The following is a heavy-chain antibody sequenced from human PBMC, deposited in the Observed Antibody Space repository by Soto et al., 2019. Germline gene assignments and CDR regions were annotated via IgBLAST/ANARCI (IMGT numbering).Heavy chain of an antibody. Sequence: EVQLVESGGGLVQPGGSLRLSCAASGFTFSSYAMNWVRQAPGKGLEWVSYISSSGSTIYYADSVKGRFTISRDNANNSLYLQMNSQRAEDTAIYYCASFYDFWSGELYYYYYGMDVWGQGTTVTVSS. CDR1: GFTFSSYA. J-gene: IGHJ6*02. CDR2: ISSSGSTI. CDR3: ASFYDFWSGELYYYYYGMDV. V-gene: IGHV3-48*03. D-gene: IGHD3-3*01.